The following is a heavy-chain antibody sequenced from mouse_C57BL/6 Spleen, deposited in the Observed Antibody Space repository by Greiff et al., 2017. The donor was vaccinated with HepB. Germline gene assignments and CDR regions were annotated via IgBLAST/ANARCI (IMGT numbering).Heavy chain of an antibody. V-gene: IGHV5-6*01. J-gene: IGHJ1*03. CDR1: GFTFSSYG. D-gene: IGHD3-3*01. CDR2: ISSGGSYT. Sequence: DVQLVESGGDLVKPGGSLKLSCAASGFTFSSYGMSWVRQTPDKRLEWVATISSGGSYTYYPDSVKGRFTISRDNAKNTLYLQMSSLKSEDTAMYYCARQGDGGYFDVWGTGTTVTVSS. CDR3: ARQGDGGYFDV.